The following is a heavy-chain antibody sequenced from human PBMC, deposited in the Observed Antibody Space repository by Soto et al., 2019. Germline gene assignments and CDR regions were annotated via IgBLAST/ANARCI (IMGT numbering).Heavy chain of an antibody. V-gene: IGHV4-34*01. D-gene: IGHD3-10*01. Sequence: SETLSLTCAVYGGSFSDSYWSWIRQPPGKGLEWIGEINHSGSTNYNPSLKSRVTISVDTSKNQFSLKLSSVTAADTAVYYCARVPGATWGQGTLVTVSS. J-gene: IGHJ4*02. CDR3: ARVPGAT. CDR1: GGSFSDSY. CDR2: INHSGST.